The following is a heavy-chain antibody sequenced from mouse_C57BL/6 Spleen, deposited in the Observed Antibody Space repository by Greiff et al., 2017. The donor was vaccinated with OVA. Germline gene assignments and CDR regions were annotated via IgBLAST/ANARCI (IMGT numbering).Heavy chain of an antibody. J-gene: IGHJ3*01. CDR1: GYTFTSYW. Sequence: QVQLQQPGAELVRPGSSVKLSCKASGYTFTSYWMHWVKQRPIQGLEWIGNIDPSDSETHYNQKFKDKATLTVDKSSSTAYMQLSSLTSADSAVYYCARSGYEYDGAWFAYWGQGTLVTVSA. V-gene: IGHV1-52*01. CDR3: ARSGYEYDGAWFAY. D-gene: IGHD2-4*01. CDR2: IDPSDSET.